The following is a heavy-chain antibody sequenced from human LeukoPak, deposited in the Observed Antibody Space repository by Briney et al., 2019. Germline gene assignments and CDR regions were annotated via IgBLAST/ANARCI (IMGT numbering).Heavy chain of an antibody. V-gene: IGHV3-53*01. CDR3: ARVLTGYYTY. CDR2: IYSGGST. J-gene: IGHJ4*02. Sequence: GGSLRLSCEVSGFTVSSNYLSWVRQAPGKGLEWVSLIYSGGSTYYSDSVKGRFTISRDNSKNTLYLQMNSLRAEDTAVYYCARVLTGYYTYWGQGTLVTVSS. D-gene: IGHD3-9*01. CDR1: GFTVSSNY.